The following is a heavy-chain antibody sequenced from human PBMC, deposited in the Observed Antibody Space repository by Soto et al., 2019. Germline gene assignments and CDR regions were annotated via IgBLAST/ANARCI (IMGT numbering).Heavy chain of an antibody. V-gene: IGHV3-21*01. D-gene: IGHD6-19*01. Sequence: EVQLVESGGGLVKPGGSLRLSCAASGFTFSSSSMNWVRQAPGKGLEWVSSITSGSSYIYYADSVKGRFTISRDNAKNSLYLQMTSLRAEDTAIYYCADARYSTGCYGPGAFDIWGQGTMVTVSS. CDR1: GFTFSSSS. CDR2: ITSGSSYI. CDR3: ADARYSTGCYGPGAFDI. J-gene: IGHJ3*02.